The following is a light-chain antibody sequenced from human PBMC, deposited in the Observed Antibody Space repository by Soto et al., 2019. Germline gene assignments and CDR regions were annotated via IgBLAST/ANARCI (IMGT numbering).Light chain of an antibody. V-gene: IGKV3-11*01. J-gene: IGKJ1*01. CDR3: QQRSNWPRT. CDR1: QSVSSY. CDR2: DAS. Sequence: EIVLTQSPATLSLSPGERATLSCRASQSVSSYLAWYQQKPGQAPRLLIYDASNRATGIQARFSGSGSGTDFTLTISSLEPEDCAVYYCQQRSNWPRTYGQGTKFEIK.